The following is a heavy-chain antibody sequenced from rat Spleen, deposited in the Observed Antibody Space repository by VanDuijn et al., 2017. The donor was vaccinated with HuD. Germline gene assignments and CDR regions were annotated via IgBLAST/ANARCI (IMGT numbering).Heavy chain of an antibody. CDR1: GFSLSNYG. Sequence: QVQLKESGPGLVLPSQTLSLTCTVSGFSLSNYGVIWVRQPPGKGLEWMGVIWGNGNTDYNSPLKSRLSIRRDTSKSQVFLKMNSLQTEDTAIYFCTRHYYDGSYYHGTFDYWGQGVMVTVSS. D-gene: IGHD1-12*02. J-gene: IGHJ2*01. CDR3: TRHYYDGSYYHGTFDY. V-gene: IGHV2-13*01. CDR2: IWGNGNT.